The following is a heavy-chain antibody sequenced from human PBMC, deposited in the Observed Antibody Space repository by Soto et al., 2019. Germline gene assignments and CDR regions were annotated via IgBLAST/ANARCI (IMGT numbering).Heavy chain of an antibody. Sequence: SETLSLTCTVSGGSVSSGSYYWSWIRQSPGKGLEWIGYIYYSGSTNYNPSLKSRVTISVDTSKNQFSLKLSSVTAADTAVYYCARDPGYSYGYPYYYGMDVWGQGTTVTVSS. J-gene: IGHJ6*02. CDR2: IYYSGST. CDR1: GGSVSSGSYY. V-gene: IGHV4-61*01. CDR3: ARDPGYSYGYPYYYGMDV. D-gene: IGHD5-18*01.